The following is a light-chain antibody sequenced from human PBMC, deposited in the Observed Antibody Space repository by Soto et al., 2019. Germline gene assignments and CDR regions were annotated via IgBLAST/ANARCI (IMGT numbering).Light chain of an antibody. CDR1: PSVSGSN. Sequence: IVFTHSPRTPTLSQGERATLSCRASPSVSGSNLAWYQQKPGQAPRLLIYDVSNRATGIPARFSGSGSGTDFNLTISSVAHEDFAVYYWQQSSSRYTLGGGTKVDI. J-gene: IGKJ4*01. CDR3: QQSSSRYT. CDR2: DVS. V-gene: IGKV3-11*01.